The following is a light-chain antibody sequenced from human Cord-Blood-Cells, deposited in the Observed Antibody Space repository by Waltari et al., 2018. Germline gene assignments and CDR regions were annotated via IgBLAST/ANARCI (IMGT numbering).Light chain of an antibody. J-gene: IGKJ4*01. CDR1: QSVLYSSNNKNY. V-gene: IGKV4-1*01. CDR3: QQYYSTPT. Sequence: DIVMTQSPASLAVSLGERATNHCKSSQSVLYSSNNKNYLAWYQQKPGQPPKLLIYWASTRESGVPDRFSGSGSGTDFTLTISSLQAEDVAVYYCQQYYSTPTFGGGTKVEIK. CDR2: WAS.